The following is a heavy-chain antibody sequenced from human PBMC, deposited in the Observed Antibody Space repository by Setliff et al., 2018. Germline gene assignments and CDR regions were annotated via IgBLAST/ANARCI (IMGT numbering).Heavy chain of an antibody. V-gene: IGHV3-23*01. CDR1: GFTFSSYA. CDR2: ISVSGSST. D-gene: IGHD5-12*01. CDR3: ARGGDGYNNGMDV. J-gene: IGHJ6*02. Sequence: GGSLRLSCSASGFTFSSYAMTWVRQAPGKGLEWVSTISVSGSSTYYADSVKGRFTTSRENAKNTLYLQLSNLRAEDTAVYYCARGGDGYNNGMDVWGQGTMVTVSS.